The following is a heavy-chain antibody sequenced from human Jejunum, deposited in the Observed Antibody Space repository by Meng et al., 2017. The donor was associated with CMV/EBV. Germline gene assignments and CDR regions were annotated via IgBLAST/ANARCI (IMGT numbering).Heavy chain of an antibody. D-gene: IGHD4-17*01. V-gene: IGHV3-15*07. CDR1: GLTCGDAW. J-gene: IGHJ4*02. CDR3: ATDSVTTPF. Sequence: SCAGSGLTCGDAWMNWVRQAPGKGLEWVGRIKSKFHGETTDYAAPVRGRFTISRDDSKNTLYLQMNSLKTDDTAVYYCATDSVTTPFWGQGTLVTVSS. CDR2: IKSKFHGETT.